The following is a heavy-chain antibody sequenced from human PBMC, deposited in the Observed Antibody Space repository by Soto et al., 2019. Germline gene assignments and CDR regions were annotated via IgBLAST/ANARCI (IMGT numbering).Heavy chain of an antibody. V-gene: IGHV3-9*01. Sequence: HPGGSLRLSCAASGFTFDDYAMHWVRQAPGKGLEWVSGISWNSGSIGYADSVKGRFTISRDNAKNSLYLQMNSLRVDDTGVYYCAREGSRDYDRSGYYPLDNWDQGTLVTVSS. CDR1: GFTFDDYA. CDR2: ISWNSGSI. D-gene: IGHD3-22*01. J-gene: IGHJ4*02. CDR3: AREGSRDYDRSGYYPLDN.